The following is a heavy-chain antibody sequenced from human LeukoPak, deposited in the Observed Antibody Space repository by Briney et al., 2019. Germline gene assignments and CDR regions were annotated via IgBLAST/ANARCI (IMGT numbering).Heavy chain of an antibody. D-gene: IGHD5-24*01. J-gene: IGHJ4*02. V-gene: IGHV3-48*03. CDR1: GFTFSSYE. Sequence: GGSLRLSCAASGFTFSSYEMNWVRQAPGKGLEWVSYISSSGSTIYYADSVKGRFTISRDNAKNSLYLQMNSLRAEDTAVYYCARVWAEMAFDWGQGTLVTVSS. CDR3: ARVWAEMAFD. CDR2: ISSSGSTI.